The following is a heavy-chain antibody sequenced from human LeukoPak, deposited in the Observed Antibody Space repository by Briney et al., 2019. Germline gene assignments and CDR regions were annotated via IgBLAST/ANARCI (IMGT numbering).Heavy chain of an antibody. CDR3: ARDGGYSYGSNWFDP. Sequence: PGGSLRLSCAASGFTFSDYYMSWIRQAPGKGLEWVSYISSSAGTIYYADSVKGRFTISRDNAKNSLYLQMNSLRAEDTAVYYCARDGGYSYGSNWFDPWGQGTLVTVSS. CDR2: ISSSAGTI. V-gene: IGHV3-11*04. D-gene: IGHD5-18*01. J-gene: IGHJ5*02. CDR1: GFTFSDYY.